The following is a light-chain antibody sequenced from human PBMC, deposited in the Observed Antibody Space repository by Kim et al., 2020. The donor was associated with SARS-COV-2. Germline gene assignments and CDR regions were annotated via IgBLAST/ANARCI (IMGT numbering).Light chain of an antibody. CDR3: ATWDSDLNAVV. CDR2: END. J-gene: IGLJ6*01. V-gene: IGLV1-51*01. CDR1: SSNIGSHY. Sequence: QSALTQSPSVSAAPGQTVTVSCSGSSSNIGSHYMSWYQHVPGASPRLLIAENDKRPLGIPDRFSASKSGTSATLAITALQPGDGADYYCATWDSDLNAVVFGGGTKVTV.